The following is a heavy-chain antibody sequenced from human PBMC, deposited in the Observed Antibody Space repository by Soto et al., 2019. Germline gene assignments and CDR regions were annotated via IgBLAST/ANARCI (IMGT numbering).Heavy chain of an antibody. J-gene: IGHJ6*02. D-gene: IGHD2-2*01. CDR3: ASVVPAAMGYYYYYGMDV. Sequence: EASVKVSCKASGYTFTSYGISWVRQAPGQGLEWMGLINPCGGSTSYAQKFQGRVTMTRDTSTSTVYMELSSLRSEDTAVYYCASVVPAAMGYYYYYGMDVWGQGTTVTVSS. CDR2: INPCGGST. CDR1: GYTFTSYG. V-gene: IGHV1-46*03.